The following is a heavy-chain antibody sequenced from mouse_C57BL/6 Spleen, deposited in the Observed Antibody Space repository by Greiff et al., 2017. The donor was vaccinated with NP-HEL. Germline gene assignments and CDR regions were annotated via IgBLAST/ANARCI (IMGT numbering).Heavy chain of an antibody. Sequence: VQLQQSGPELVKPGASVKISCKASGYAFSSSWMNWVKQRPGKGLEWIGRIYPGDGDTNYNGKFKGKATMTADKSSSTADMQLSSLTSEDSAVYFCASVGGYSNSFAYWGQGTLVTVSA. D-gene: IGHD2-5*01. CDR2: IYPGDGDT. V-gene: IGHV1-82*01. CDR1: GYAFSSSW. CDR3: ASVGGYSNSFAY. J-gene: IGHJ3*01.